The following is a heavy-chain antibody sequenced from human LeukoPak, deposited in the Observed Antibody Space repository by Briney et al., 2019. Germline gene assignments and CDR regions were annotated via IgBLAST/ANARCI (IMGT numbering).Heavy chain of an antibody. Sequence: ASVKVSCKASGYTFTSYGISWVRQAPGQGLEWMGWISAYNGNTNYAQNLQGRVTMTTDTSTSTAYMELRSLKSDDTAVYYCASLKNYYDSSGYLVTDAFDIWGQGTMVTVSS. J-gene: IGHJ3*02. CDR2: ISAYNGNT. CDR3: ASLKNYYDSSGYLVTDAFDI. D-gene: IGHD3-22*01. CDR1: GYTFTSYG. V-gene: IGHV1-18*01.